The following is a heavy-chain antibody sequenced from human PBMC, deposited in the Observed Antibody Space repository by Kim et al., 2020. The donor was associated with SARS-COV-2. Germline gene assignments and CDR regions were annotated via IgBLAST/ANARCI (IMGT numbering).Heavy chain of an antibody. CDR2: ISSSSSYI. J-gene: IGHJ4*02. CDR1: GFTFSSYS. D-gene: IGHD6-13*01. V-gene: IGHV3-21*01. Sequence: GGSLRLSCAASGFTFSSYSMNWVRQAPGKGLEWVSSISSSSSYIYYADSVKGRFTISRDNAKNSLYLQMNSLRAEDTAVYYCARDKRNSGYSSSWYGRGDFDYWGQGTLVTVSS. CDR3: ARDKRNSGYSSSWYGRGDFDY.